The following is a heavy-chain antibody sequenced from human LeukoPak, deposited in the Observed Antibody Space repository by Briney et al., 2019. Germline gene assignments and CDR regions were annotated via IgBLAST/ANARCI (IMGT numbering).Heavy chain of an antibody. CDR2: IHHSGST. CDR1: GGSISSYY. J-gene: IGHJ4*02. CDR3: ARHRGYYDSSGDGYYFDY. Sequence: SETLSLTCTVSGGSISSYYWSWIRQPPGKGLEWIGYIHHSGSTNYSPSLKSRVTISVDTSKNQFSLKLSSVTAADTAVYYCARHRGYYDSSGDGYYFDYWGQGTLVTVSS. D-gene: IGHD3-22*01. V-gene: IGHV4-59*01.